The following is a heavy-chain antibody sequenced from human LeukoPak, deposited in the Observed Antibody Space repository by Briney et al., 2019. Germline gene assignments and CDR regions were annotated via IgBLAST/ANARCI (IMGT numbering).Heavy chain of an antibody. CDR3: ARLSRYCSGGSCYGENWLDS. Sequence: PSETLSLTCSVSGGSISGYYWSRVRQPPGKGLEWIGYIHGSGNTKYNPSLKSRVTISVDTSTNQFSLKLNSVTAADTAVYYCARLSRYCSGGSCYGENWLDSWGQGTLVTVSS. CDR2: IHGSGNT. J-gene: IGHJ5*01. CDR1: GGSISGYY. D-gene: IGHD2-15*01. V-gene: IGHV4-59*01.